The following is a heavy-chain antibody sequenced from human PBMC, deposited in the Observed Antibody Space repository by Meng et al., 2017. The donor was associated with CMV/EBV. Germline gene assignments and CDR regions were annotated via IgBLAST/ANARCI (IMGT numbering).Heavy chain of an antibody. Sequence: SVKVSCKASGYTFTSYDINWVRQAAGQGLEWMGGIIPIFGTANYAQKFQGRVTITTDESTSTAYMELSSLRSEDTAVYYCASRTYSSGWYSDYWGQGTLVTVSS. V-gene: IGHV1-69*05. J-gene: IGHJ4*02. D-gene: IGHD6-19*01. CDR3: ASRTYSSGWYSDY. CDR1: GYTFTSYD. CDR2: IIPIFGTA.